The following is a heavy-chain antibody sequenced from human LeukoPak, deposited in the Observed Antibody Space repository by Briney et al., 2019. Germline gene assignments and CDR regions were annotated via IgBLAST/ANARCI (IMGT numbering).Heavy chain of an antibody. D-gene: IGHD1-7*01. CDR1: GFTFSSYG. J-gene: IGHJ4*02. CDR3: ARDRGTKGNYHRGYFDY. Sequence: GRSLRLSCAASGFTFSSYGMHWVRQAPGKGLEWVAIIWYDGSNKYYVDSVKGRFTISRDNSKNTLYLQMNSLRADDTAVYYCARDRGTKGNYHRGYFDYWGQGTLVTVSS. CDR2: IWYDGSNK. V-gene: IGHV3-33*01.